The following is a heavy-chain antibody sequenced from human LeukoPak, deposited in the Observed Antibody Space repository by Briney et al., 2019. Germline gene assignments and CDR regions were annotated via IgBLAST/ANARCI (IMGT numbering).Heavy chain of an antibody. D-gene: IGHD2-2*01. CDR1: GGSFSGYY. CDR2: INHSGST. J-gene: IGHJ4*02. Sequence: SETLSLTCAVYGGSFSGYYWSWIRQPPGKGLEWIGEINHSGSTNYNPSLKSRVTISVDTSKNQFSLKLSSVTAADTAVYYCARRSLIIAVVPAALDYWGQGTLVTVSS. V-gene: IGHV4-34*01. CDR3: ARRSLIIAVVPAALDY.